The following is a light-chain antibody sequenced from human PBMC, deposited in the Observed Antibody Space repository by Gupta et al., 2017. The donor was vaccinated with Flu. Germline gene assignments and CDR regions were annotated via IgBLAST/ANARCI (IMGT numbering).Light chain of an antibody. CDR1: QSISSW. CDR3: QQYNSFLYT. J-gene: IGKJ2*01. Sequence: SPSTLSASVGDRVTITCRASQSISSWLAWYQQKPGKAPKLLIYKTSTVESGVPSRFSGTGSGTEFSLTISSLQPDDSATYYCQQYNSFLYTFGQGTKLEIK. CDR2: KTS. V-gene: IGKV1-5*03.